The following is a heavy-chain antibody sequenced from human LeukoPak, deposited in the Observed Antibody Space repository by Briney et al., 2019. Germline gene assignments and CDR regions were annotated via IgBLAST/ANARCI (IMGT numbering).Heavy chain of an antibody. V-gene: IGHV4-61*01. D-gene: IGHD2-21*01. J-gene: IGHJ4*02. CDR2: IYYSGST. CDR3: ARARKGGDDPFDY. CDR1: GGSVSSGNYY. Sequence: SETLSLTCIVSGGSVSSGNYYWSWIRQPPGKGLDWIGDIYYSGSTNYNPSLKSRVTISVDTSKNQFSLKLTSVTAADTAVYYCARARKGGDDPFDYWGQGTLVTVSS.